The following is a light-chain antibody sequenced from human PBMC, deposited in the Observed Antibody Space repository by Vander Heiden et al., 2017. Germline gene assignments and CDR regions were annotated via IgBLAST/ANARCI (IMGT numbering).Light chain of an antibody. CDR3: QQFNFWPYT. J-gene: IGKJ2*01. CDR1: QSVGIN. CDR2: GAY. V-gene: IGKV3-15*01. Sequence: EIVMTQSPATLSVSPGERATLSCRASQSVGINLAWYQQRPGQAPRLLIYGAYTGATGVPARFSGSGSGTEFTLTISSLQSEDFAVYFCQQFNFWPYTFGRGTKLXIK.